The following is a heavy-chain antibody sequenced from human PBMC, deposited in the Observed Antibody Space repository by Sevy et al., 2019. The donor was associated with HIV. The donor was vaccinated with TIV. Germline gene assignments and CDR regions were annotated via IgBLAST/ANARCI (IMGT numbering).Heavy chain of an antibody. V-gene: IGHV3-49*03. CDR2: IRSKTYGGTT. Sequence: GGSLRLSCTASGFTFGDYAVSWFRQAPGKGLEWVSFIRSKTYGGTTEYAASVKGRFTISRDDSKGIAYLQMNSLKTEDTAVYYCTRRREYCSVTSCYLGWDSWGQGTLVTVSS. CDR3: TRRREYCSVTSCYLGWDS. J-gene: IGHJ4*02. D-gene: IGHD2-15*01. CDR1: GFTFGDYA.